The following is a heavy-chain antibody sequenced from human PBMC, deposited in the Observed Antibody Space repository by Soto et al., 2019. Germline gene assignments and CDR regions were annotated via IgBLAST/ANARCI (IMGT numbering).Heavy chain of an antibody. J-gene: IGHJ6*02. Sequence: SETLSLTCAVYGGSFSGYYWSWIRQPPGKGLEWIGEINHSGSTNYNPSLKSRVTISVDTSKNQFSLKLSSVTAADTAVYYCAWVRYQGRVWSGYQRAYGMDVWGQGTTVTVSS. CDR3: AWVRYQGRVWSGYQRAYGMDV. CDR1: GGSFSGYY. CDR2: INHSGST. D-gene: IGHD3-3*01. V-gene: IGHV4-34*01.